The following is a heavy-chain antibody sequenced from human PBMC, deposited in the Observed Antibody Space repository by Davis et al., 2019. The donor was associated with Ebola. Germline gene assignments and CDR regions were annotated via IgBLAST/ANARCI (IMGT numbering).Heavy chain of an antibody. J-gene: IGHJ2*01. V-gene: IGHV3-7*03. Sequence: PGGSLRLSCVASGFTFSDHWMSWVRQVPGKGMEWVANINQDGSEKYYVDSVKGRFTISRDDPKKSLYLQMNSLRAEDTALYYCARKGSYWYFDLWGRGTLVTVSS. CDR2: INQDGSEK. CDR3: ARKGSYWYFDL. CDR1: GFTFSDHW.